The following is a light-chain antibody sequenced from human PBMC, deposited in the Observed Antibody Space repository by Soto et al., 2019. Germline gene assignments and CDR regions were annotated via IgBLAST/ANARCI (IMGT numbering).Light chain of an antibody. CDR3: QQCNNWPQWT. CDR2: DAS. V-gene: IGKV3-11*01. Sequence: EIVLTQSPGTLSLSPGERATLSCRASQSVSSSYLAWYQQKPGQAPRLLIYDASNRATGIPPRFSGSGSGTDFTLTISSLEPEDFAVYYCQQCNNWPQWTFGQGTKVEIK. J-gene: IGKJ1*01. CDR1: QSVSSSY.